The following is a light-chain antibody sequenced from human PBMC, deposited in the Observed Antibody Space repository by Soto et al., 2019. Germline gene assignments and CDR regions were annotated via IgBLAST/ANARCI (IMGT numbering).Light chain of an antibody. CDR3: SSYTSSTTLV. Sequence: QSVLTQPASVSGSPGQSITISCTGTSSDVGGYNYVSWYQQHPGKAPKLMIYEVSYRTAGVSNRFSGSKSGNTASLTISGLPADDEADYYCSSYTSSTTLVFGTGTKGTVL. CDR1: SSDVGGYNY. J-gene: IGLJ1*01. CDR2: EVS. V-gene: IGLV2-14*01.